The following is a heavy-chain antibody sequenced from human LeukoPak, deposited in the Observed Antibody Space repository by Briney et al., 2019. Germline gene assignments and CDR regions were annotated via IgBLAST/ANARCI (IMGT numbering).Heavy chain of an antibody. CDR2: ISSSSSYI. Sequence: GSLRLSCAASGFTFSSYSMNWVRQAPGKGLEWVSSISSSSSYIYYADSVKGRFTISRDNAKNSLYLQMNSLRAEDTAVYYCARDPVPAAILGDAFDIWGQGTMVTVSS. V-gene: IGHV3-21*01. CDR3: ARDPVPAAILGDAFDI. CDR1: GFTFSSYS. D-gene: IGHD2-2*02. J-gene: IGHJ3*02.